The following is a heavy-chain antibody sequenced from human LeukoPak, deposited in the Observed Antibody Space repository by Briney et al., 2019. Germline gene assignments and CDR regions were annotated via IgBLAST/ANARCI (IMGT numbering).Heavy chain of an antibody. CDR2: MNPNSGNT. CDR3: ARSLRGTKGFDP. Sequence: GASVKVSCKASGYTFTSYYMHWVRQAPGQGLEWMGWMNPNSGNTGYAQKFQGRVTITRNTSISTAYMELSSLRSEDTAVYYCARSLRGTKGFDPWGQGTLVTVSS. V-gene: IGHV1-8*01. CDR1: GYTFTSYY. D-gene: IGHD3-10*01. J-gene: IGHJ5*02.